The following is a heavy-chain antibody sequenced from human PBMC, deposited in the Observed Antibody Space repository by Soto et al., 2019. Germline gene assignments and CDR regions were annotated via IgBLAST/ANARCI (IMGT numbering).Heavy chain of an antibody. D-gene: IGHD2-2*01. CDR3: ARGPSSLTRFDY. CDR1: GFTFSSYA. J-gene: IGHJ4*02. V-gene: IGHV3-30-3*01. CDR2: ISYDGSNK. Sequence: GGSLRLSCAASGFTFSSYAMHWVRQAPGKGLEWVAVISYDGSNKYYADSVKGRFTISRDNSKNTLYLQMNSLRAEDTAVYFCARGPSSLTRFDYWGQGTLVTVSS.